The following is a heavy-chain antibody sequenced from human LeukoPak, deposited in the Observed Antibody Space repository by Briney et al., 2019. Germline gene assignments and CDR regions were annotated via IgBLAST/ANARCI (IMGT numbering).Heavy chain of an antibody. Sequence: SETLSLTCTVSGGSISSSSYYWGWIRQPPGKGLEWIGSIYYSGSTYYNPSLKSRVTISVDTSKNQFSLKLSSVTAADTAVYYCARAGFGVLWFGGIDYWGQGTLVTVSS. D-gene: IGHD3-10*01. V-gene: IGHV4-39*07. CDR2: IYYSGST. CDR1: GGSISSSSYY. J-gene: IGHJ4*02. CDR3: ARAGFGVLWFGGIDY.